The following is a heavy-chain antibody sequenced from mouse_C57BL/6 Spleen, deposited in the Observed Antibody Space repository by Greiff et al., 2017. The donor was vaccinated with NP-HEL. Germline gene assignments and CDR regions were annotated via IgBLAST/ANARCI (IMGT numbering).Heavy chain of an antibody. CDR3: ARDTHYYGSSYSYFYV. V-gene: IGHV5-16*01. CDR1: GFTFSDYY. Sequence: EVMLVESEGGLVQPGSSMKLSCTASGFTFSDYYMDWVRQVPEKGLEWVANINYDGSSTYYMDSLKSRVIISRDNAKNILYLQMSSLKSEDTATYYCARDTHYYGSSYSYFYVWGTGTTVTVSS. CDR2: INYDGSST. J-gene: IGHJ1*03. D-gene: IGHD1-1*01.